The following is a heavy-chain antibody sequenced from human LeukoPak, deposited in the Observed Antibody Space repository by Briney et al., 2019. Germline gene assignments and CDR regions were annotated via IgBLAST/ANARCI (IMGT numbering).Heavy chain of an antibody. Sequence: GGSLRLSCAASGFTFSDYSMNWVRQAPGKGLERISYIGIDSGNTNYADSVKGRFTISRDNAKNSVSLQMNSLRVDDTAVYYCARDPGYSEFDVWGQGARVIVSS. CDR2: IGIDSGNT. CDR3: ARDPGYSEFDV. D-gene: IGHD4-11*01. CDR1: GFTFSDYS. V-gene: IGHV3-48*04. J-gene: IGHJ3*01.